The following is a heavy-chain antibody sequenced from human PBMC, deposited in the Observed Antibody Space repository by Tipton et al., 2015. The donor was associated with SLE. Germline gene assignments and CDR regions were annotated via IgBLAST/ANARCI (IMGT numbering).Heavy chain of an antibody. CDR1: GGSFSGYF. J-gene: IGHJ2*01. D-gene: IGHD7-27*01. V-gene: IGHV4-34*01. Sequence: TLSLTCAVYGGSFSGYFWSWIRQPPGKGLEWIGEINHSGSTNYNPSFKSRVTISVDTSKNQFSLKLSSVTAADTAMYYCARGASPNWGSYWYFDLWGRGTLVTVSS. CDR2: INHSGST. CDR3: ARGASPNWGSYWYFDL.